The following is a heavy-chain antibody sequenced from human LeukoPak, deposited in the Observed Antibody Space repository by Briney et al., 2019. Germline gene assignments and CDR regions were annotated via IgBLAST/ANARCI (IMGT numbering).Heavy chain of an antibody. CDR1: GGTFSSYA. CDR2: IIPILGIA. Sequence: GASVKVSCKASGGTFSSYAISWVRQAPGQGLEWMGRIIPILGIANYAQKFQGRVTITADKSTSTAYMELSSLRSEDMAVYYCARRRIAAAGYYYYGMDVWGQGTTVTVSS. CDR3: ARRRIAAAGYYYYGMDV. D-gene: IGHD6-13*01. V-gene: IGHV1-69*04. J-gene: IGHJ6*02.